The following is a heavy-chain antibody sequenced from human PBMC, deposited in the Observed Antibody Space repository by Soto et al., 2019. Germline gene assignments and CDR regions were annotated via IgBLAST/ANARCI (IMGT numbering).Heavy chain of an antibody. V-gene: IGHV4-39*01. J-gene: IGHJ4*02. CDR2: IYYNGHA. CDR3: ATMMLPASRHIDFDY. CDR1: GGSINTNNYY. D-gene: IGHD2-15*01. Sequence: PSETLSLTCSVSGGSINTNNYYWGWIRQSPGQVLEWIGNIYYNGHANYNPSLKGRVTISQDMSKNQFFLKLTSMTAADTAIYYCATMMLPASRHIDFDYWGQGNLVTVSS.